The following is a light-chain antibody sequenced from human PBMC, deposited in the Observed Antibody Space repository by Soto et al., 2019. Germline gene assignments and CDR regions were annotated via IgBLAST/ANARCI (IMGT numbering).Light chain of an antibody. Sequence: QSALTQPASVSGSPGQSIAISCTEYSSDVGIYNYVSWYQQHPGKVPKLIIYEVTNRPSGVSNRFSGSKAGNTASLTISGLQAEDEADYYCSSYTTSSTRVFGTGTKVTVL. CDR3: SSYTTSSTRV. CDR2: EVT. V-gene: IGLV2-14*01. CDR1: SSDVGIYNY. J-gene: IGLJ1*01.